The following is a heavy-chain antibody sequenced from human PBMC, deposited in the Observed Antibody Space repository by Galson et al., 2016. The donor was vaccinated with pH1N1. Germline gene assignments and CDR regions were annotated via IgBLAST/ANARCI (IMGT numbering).Heavy chain of an antibody. Sequence: SVKVSCKASGGTFGSYGISWVRQAPGQGLEWMGGINPMGGINPIFKTSNYAQKFQGRVTITADEFMSTAYMELRSLRSEDTAIYYCAKDRFFDTSGYYFEPYYGGQVTLVTVSS. CDR1: GGTFGSYG. J-gene: IGHJ4*02. D-gene: IGHD3-22*01. V-gene: IGHV1-69*13. CDR3: AKDRFFDTSGYYFEPYY. CDR2: INPMGGINPIFKTS.